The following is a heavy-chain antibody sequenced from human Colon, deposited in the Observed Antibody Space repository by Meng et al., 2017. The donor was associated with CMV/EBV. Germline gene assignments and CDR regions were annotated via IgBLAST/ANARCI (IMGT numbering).Heavy chain of an antibody. J-gene: IGHJ4*02. CDR2: LSSSSSFI. V-gene: IGHV3-21*01. CDR3: ARGHDFDY. CDR1: GFIFGDYA. Sequence: GESLKISCAASGFIFGDYAMTWVRQAPGKGLEWVSSLSSSSSFIYYADSVKGRFTISRDNAKNSLYLQLDSLRAEDTAVYYCARGHDFDYWGQGTLVTVSS.